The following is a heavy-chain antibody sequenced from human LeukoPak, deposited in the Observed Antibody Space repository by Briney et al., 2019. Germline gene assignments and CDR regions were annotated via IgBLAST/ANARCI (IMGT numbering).Heavy chain of an antibody. D-gene: IGHD5-12*01. J-gene: IGHJ4*02. CDR1: RYSFTSYW. Sequence: ESPQRSCKGARYSFTSYWNIWVRPMPGKNLEWMGIIYPGDSDTRYSPSFQGQVTISADKSISTDYLQWSSLKASDTAMYYCARDSGYDSPFDYWGQGTLVTVSS. V-gene: IGHV5-51*01. CDR3: ARDSGYDSPFDY. CDR2: IYPGDSDT.